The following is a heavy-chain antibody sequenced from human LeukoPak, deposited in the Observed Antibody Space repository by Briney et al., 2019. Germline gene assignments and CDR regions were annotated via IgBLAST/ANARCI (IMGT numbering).Heavy chain of an antibody. CDR1: GFTFSSYA. CDR3: AKAGLWFGEFRRFDY. Sequence: GGSLRLSCAASGFTFSSYAMSWVRQAPGKGLEWVSAISGSGGSTYYADSVKGRFTISRDNSKNTLYLQMNSLRAEDTAVYYCAKAGLWFGEFRRFDYCGQGTLVTVSS. V-gene: IGHV3-23*01. CDR2: ISGSGGST. J-gene: IGHJ4*02. D-gene: IGHD3-10*01.